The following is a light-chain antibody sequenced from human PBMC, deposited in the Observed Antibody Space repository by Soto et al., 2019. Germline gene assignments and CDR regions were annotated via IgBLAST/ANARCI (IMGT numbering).Light chain of an antibody. J-gene: IGKJ1*01. V-gene: IGKV1-5*01. CDR2: EAS. CDR1: QSISRT. Sequence: DLQMTQSPSTLSASVGARVTITCRASQSISRTLAWYQQKPGKAPKLLIFEASTLESGVPSRFIGSGSGTEFTLPVSSLQPDDFATYDCQQYNRFSTFGQGTKVEIK. CDR3: QQYNRFST.